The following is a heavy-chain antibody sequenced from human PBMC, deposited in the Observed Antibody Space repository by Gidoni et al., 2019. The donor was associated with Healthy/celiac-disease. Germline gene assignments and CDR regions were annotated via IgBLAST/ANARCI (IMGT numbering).Heavy chain of an antibody. Sequence: QVQLPQWGAGLLKPSETLSLTCAVYGGSFSGYYWSWIRQPPGKGLEWIGEINHSGSTNYNPSLKSRVTISVDTSKNQFSLKLSSVTAADTAVYYCARTGSSSWGPRTNWFDPWGQGTLVTVSS. V-gene: IGHV4-34*01. CDR3: ARTGSSSWGPRTNWFDP. J-gene: IGHJ5*02. CDR1: GGSFSGYY. CDR2: INHSGST. D-gene: IGHD6-13*01.